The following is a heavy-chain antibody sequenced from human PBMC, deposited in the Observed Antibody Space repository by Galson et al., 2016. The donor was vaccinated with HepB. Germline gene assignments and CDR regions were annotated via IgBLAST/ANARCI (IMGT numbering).Heavy chain of an antibody. J-gene: IGHJ2*01. Sequence: SLRLSCAASGFTLRDHGMHWVRQAPGKGLEWVATVWFDGTNKYYADSVKGRFTISRDNSNNMVFLEVDSLRAEDTAVYYCARDLEGDFNWYFDLWGRGTLVTVSS. D-gene: IGHD2-21*02. V-gene: IGHV3-33*01. CDR2: VWFDGTNK. CDR1: GFTLRDHG. CDR3: ARDLEGDFNWYFDL.